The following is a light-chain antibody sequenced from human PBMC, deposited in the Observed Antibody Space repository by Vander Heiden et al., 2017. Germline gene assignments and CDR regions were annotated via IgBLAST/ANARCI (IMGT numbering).Light chain of an antibody. Sequence: SVLTQPPSVSRAPGQRVTISCTGSSPNIGAGYDVHWYQQLPGTAPKLLIYGNSNRPSGVPDRFSGSKSGTSASLAITGLQAEDEADYYCQSYDSSLSGYVVFGGGTKLTVL. CDR3: QSYDSSLSGYVV. J-gene: IGLJ2*01. V-gene: IGLV1-40*01. CDR2: GNS. CDR1: SPNIGAGYD.